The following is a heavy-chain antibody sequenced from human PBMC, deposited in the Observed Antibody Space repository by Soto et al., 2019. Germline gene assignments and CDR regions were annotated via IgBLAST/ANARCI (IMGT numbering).Heavy chain of an antibody. CDR2: IYVDGRT. CDR3: ARLRPGGYVTRYNYYC. CDR1: GFIVSRNY. J-gene: IGHJ6*01. V-gene: IGHV3-53*01. D-gene: IGHD5-12*01. Sequence: GAYLRVSWAASGFIVSRNYMNGVRQAPWKGLEWVSAIYVDGRTYYADSVKGRFTISRDSSKNTLFLKLNILRAEDTEFYYSARLRPGGYVTRYNYYC.